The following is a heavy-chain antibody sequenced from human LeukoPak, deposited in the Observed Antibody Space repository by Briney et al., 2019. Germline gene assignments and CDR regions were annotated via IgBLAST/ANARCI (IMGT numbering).Heavy chain of an antibody. D-gene: IGHD5-24*01. V-gene: IGHV4-38-2*01. CDR3: ARVAEIEMATILGAFDI. J-gene: IGHJ3*02. CDR1: GYSISSGYC. CDR2: ICHSGST. Sequence: PSETLSLTCAVSGYSISSGYCWGWIRQPPGKGLEWIGSICHSGSTYYNPSLKSRVTISIDTSKNQFSLKLSSVTAADTAVYYCARVAEIEMATILGAFDIWGQGTMVTVSS.